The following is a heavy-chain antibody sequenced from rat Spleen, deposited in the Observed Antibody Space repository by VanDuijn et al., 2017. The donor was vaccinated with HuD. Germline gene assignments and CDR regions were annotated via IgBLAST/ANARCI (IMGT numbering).Heavy chain of an antibody. J-gene: IGHJ2*01. D-gene: IGHD1-6*01. CDR2: ISYEGGST. V-gene: IGHV5-20*01. CDR3: TRDRILRSTGFDY. CDR1: GFTFSNYG. Sequence: EVQLVESGGGLVQPGRSMKLSCAASGFTFSNYGMAWVRQAPKKGLEWVAYISYEGGSTYYRDSVKGRFTVSRDNAKSSLCLKMESLMSEDSATYYCTRDRILRSTGFDYWGQGVMVTVSS.